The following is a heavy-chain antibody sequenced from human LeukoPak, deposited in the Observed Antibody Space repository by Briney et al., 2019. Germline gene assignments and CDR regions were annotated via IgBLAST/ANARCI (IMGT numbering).Heavy chain of an antibody. CDR3: ARVLFYSSGNKSNRVDY. V-gene: IGHV1-18*01. Sequence: ASVKVSCKASGYTFTSYGISWVRQAPGQGLEWMGRISAYNGNTNYAQKLQGRVTMSTDTSTSTAYMELRSLRSDDTAVYYCARVLFYSSGNKSNRVDYWGQGTLVTVSS. CDR1: GYTFTSYG. D-gene: IGHD6-19*01. J-gene: IGHJ4*02. CDR2: ISAYNGNT.